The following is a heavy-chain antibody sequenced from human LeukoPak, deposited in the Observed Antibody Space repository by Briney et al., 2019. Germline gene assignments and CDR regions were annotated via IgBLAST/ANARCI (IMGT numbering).Heavy chain of an antibody. J-gene: IGHJ4*02. CDR2: ISSSSSYI. CDR1: GFTFSSYS. Sequence: GGSLRLACAASGFTFSSYSMNWVRQAPGKGLEWVSSISSSSSYIYYADSVKGRFTISRDNAKNSLYLQMNSLRSEDTAVYYCARGMTTVTPVPDYWGQGTLVTVSS. D-gene: IGHD4-17*01. V-gene: IGHV3-21*01. CDR3: ARGMTTVTPVPDY.